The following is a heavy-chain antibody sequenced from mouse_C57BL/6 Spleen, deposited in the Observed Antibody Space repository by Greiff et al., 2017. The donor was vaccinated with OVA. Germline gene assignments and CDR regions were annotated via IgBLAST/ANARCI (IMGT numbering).Heavy chain of an antibody. J-gene: IGHJ4*01. CDR1: GFTFSDYG. CDR2: ISSGSSTI. V-gene: IGHV5-17*01. CDR3: ARGGRRYAMDY. Sequence: VQLQQSGGGLVKPGGSLKLSCAASGFTFSDYGMHWVRQAPEKGLEWVAYISSGSSTIYYADTVKGRFTISRDNAKNTLFLQMTSLRSEDTAMYYCARGGRRYAMDYWGQGTSVTVSS.